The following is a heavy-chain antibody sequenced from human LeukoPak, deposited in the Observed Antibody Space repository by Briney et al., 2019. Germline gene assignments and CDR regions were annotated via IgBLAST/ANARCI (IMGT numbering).Heavy chain of an antibody. CDR2: ISAYNGNT. CDR1: GYTFTSYG. D-gene: IGHD2-2*01. Sequence: GASVKVSCKASGYTFTSYGISWVRQAPGQGLEWMGWISAYNGNTNYAQKFQGRVTMTTDTSTSTAYMELRSLRSDDTAVYYCARPSYCSSTSCYPEAAFDIWGQGTMVTVSS. V-gene: IGHV1-18*01. CDR3: ARPSYCSSTSCYPEAAFDI. J-gene: IGHJ3*02.